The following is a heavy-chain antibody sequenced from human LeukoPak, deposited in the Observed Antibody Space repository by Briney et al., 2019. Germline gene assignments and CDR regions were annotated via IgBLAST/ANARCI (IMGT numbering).Heavy chain of an antibody. CDR3: ARLDASSAHFSGSFPDY. V-gene: IGHV4-39*01. Sequence: SETLSLTCTVSGGSITNGDYFWGWIRQPPGKGLEWIGNVDYSGRTHYNPSLMSRVTIYADNSKNQFPLKLRSVTAADTAVYYCARLDASSAHFSGSFPDYWGQGTLVTVSS. CDR1: GGSITNGDYF. D-gene: IGHD3-10*01. J-gene: IGHJ4*02. CDR2: VDYSGRT.